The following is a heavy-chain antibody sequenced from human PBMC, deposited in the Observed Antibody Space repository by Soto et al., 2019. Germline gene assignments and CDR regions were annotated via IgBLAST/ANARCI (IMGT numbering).Heavy chain of an antibody. D-gene: IGHD2-2*01. CDR3: ATPPVVPASNWFDP. Sequence: GGSLRLCCAASGFTFSSYSMNWVRQAPGKGLEWVSSISSSSSYIYYADSVKGRFTISRDNAKNSLYLQMNSLRAEDTAVYYCATPPVVPASNWFDPWGQGTLVTVSS. CDR1: GFTFSSYS. V-gene: IGHV3-21*01. CDR2: ISSSSSYI. J-gene: IGHJ5*02.